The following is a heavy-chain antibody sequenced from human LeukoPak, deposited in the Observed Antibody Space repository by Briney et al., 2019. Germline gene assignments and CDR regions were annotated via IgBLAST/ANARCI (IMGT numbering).Heavy chain of an antibody. J-gene: IGHJ5*02. CDR2: IYHSGNT. D-gene: IGHD1-26*01. CDR1: GYSISSGYY. V-gene: IGHV4-38-2*02. Sequence: SETLSLTCTVSGYSISSGYYWGWIRQPPGKGLEWIGNIYHSGNTYYNPSLKSRVTISVDTSKNQFSLKLGSVTAADTAVYYCARCSGSYPLHWFDPWGQGTLVTVSS. CDR3: ARCSGSYPLHWFDP.